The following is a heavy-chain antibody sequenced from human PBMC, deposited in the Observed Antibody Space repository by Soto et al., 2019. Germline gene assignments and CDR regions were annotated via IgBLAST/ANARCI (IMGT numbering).Heavy chain of an antibody. Sequence: SETLSLTCAVYGWSFSGYYWSWIRQPPGKGLEWIGEINHSGSTNYNPSLKSRVTISVDTSKNQFSLKLSSVTAADTAVYYCARVGSSSWYGPPIYYYYYMDVWGKGTTVTV. CDR2: INHSGST. J-gene: IGHJ6*03. D-gene: IGHD6-13*01. CDR1: GWSFSGYY. V-gene: IGHV4-34*01. CDR3: ARVGSSSWYGPPIYYYYYMDV.